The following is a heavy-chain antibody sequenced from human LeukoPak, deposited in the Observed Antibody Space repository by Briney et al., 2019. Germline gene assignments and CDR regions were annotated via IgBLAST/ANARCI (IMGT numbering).Heavy chain of an antibody. CDR2: INPNTGGT. CDR1: GYTFTDYY. CDR3: ARGYSGYDPLDY. J-gene: IGHJ4*02. D-gene: IGHD5-12*01. Sequence: GASVKVSCKASGYTFTDYYMHWVRQAPGQGLEWMGWINPNTGGTNYAQKFQGRVTMTRDTSISTAYMEVSRLRSDDTAVYYCARGYSGYDPLDYWGQGTLVTVSS. V-gene: IGHV1-2*02.